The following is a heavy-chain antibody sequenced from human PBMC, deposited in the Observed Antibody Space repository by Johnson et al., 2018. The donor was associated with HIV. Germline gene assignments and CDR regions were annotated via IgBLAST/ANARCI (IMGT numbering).Heavy chain of an antibody. CDR1: GFTFSDYY. V-gene: IGHV3-11*04. CDR2: ISSSGSTL. J-gene: IGHJ3*02. CDR3: ARSEYSSSWSNAFDI. D-gene: IGHD6-13*01. Sequence: QVQLVESGGGLVKPGGSLRLSCAASGFTFSDYYMSWIRQAPGKGLAWVSYISSSGSTLYYADSVKGRFTLSRDNAKTSVYLQMNSLRAEDTAVYYCARSEYSSSWSNAFDIWGQGTMVTVSS.